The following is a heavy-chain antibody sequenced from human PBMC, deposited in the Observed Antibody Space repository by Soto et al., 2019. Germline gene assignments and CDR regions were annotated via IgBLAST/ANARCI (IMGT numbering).Heavy chain of an antibody. CDR1: GFTFSSNG. D-gene: IGHD3-22*01. CDR2: IWYDGSNK. CDR3: ARDDYYDSSGYYYPFDY. J-gene: IGHJ4*02. Sequence: QVQLVESGGGVVQPGRSLRLSCAASGFTFSSNGMHWVRQAPGKGLEWVAVIWYDGSNKYYADSVKGRFTISRDNSKNTLHLQMNSLRAEDTAVYYCARDDYYDSSGYYYPFDYWGQGTLVTVSS. V-gene: IGHV3-33*01.